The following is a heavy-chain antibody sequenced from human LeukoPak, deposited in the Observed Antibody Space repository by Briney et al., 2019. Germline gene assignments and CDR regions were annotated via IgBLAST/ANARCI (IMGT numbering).Heavy chain of an antibody. V-gene: IGHV1-8*01. D-gene: IGHD6-13*01. CDR2: MNPNSGNT. J-gene: IGHJ6*03. Sequence: ASVKVSCKASGYTFTSYDINWVRHATGQGLEWMGWMNPNSGNTGYAQKFQGRVTMTRNTSISTAYMELSSLRSEDTAVYYCARDYRGIAAAGKGSYYYYYYMDVWGKGTTVTVSS. CDR1: GYTFTSYD. CDR3: ARDYRGIAAAGKGSYYYYYYMDV.